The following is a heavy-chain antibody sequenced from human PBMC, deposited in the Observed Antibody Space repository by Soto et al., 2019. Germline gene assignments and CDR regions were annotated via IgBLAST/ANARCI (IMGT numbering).Heavy chain of an antibody. D-gene: IGHD3-10*01. V-gene: IGHV3-23*01. CDR2: ITGSGATT. Sequence: GGSLRLSCATSGVTFGNDAMSWVRQAPGKGLEWVSTITGSGATTFYADSVKGRFIISRDNAENTLYLQINSLRADDTAVYYCARSGCSNSGNCIDNWGQGSLVTVSS. CDR3: ARSGCSNSGNCIDN. CDR1: GVTFGNDA. J-gene: IGHJ5*02.